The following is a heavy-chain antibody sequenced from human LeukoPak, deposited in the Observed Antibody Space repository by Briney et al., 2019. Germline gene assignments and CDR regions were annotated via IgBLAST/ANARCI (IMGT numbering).Heavy chain of an antibody. Sequence: GGPLRLSCAASGFTFSAYDMHWVRQAPGKGLEWVAFIRFDGSSKYYADSVRGRFTISRDTSGNTLFLQMNTLRPEDTAVYYCAKVRGYCSGGSCYSSIDYWGQGTLVTVSS. CDR3: AKVRGYCSGGSCYSSIDY. CDR1: GFTFSAYD. J-gene: IGHJ4*02. D-gene: IGHD2-15*01. CDR2: IRFDGSSK. V-gene: IGHV3-30*02.